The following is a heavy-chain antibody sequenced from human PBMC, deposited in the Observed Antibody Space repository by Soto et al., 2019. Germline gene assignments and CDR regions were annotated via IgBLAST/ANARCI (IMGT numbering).Heavy chain of an antibody. D-gene: IGHD6-13*01. CDR2: ISSNSAYI. Sequence: PGGSLRLSCAASGFTFRSFTMNWVRQAPGKGLEWVSTISSNSAYIYYTDALRGRFTISRDNAKNSLNLQMNSLRAEDTAVYYCTRYASRDSSARGWFDPWGPGTVVTV. CDR1: GFTFRSFT. V-gene: IGHV3-21*01. J-gene: IGHJ5*02. CDR3: TRYASRDSSARGWFDP.